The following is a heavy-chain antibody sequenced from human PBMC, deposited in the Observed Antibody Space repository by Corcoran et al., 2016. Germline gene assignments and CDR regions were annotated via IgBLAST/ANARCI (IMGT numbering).Heavy chain of an antibody. Sequence: QVTLRESGPALVKPTQTLTLTCTFSGFSLSTSGMCVSWIRQPPGKALEWIALIDWDDDKYYSTSLKTRLTISKDTSKNQVVLTMTNMDHVVTDTYYCARIGVYDSSGYYYDSFDYWGQGTLVTVSS. V-gene: IGHV2-70*01. CDR2: IDWDDDK. J-gene: IGHJ4*02. CDR3: ARIGVYDSSGYYYDSFDY. CDR1: GFSLSTSGMC. D-gene: IGHD3-22*01.